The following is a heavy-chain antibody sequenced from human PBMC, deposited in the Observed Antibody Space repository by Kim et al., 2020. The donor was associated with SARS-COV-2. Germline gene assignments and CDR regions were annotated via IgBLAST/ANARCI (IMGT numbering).Heavy chain of an antibody. CDR2: GNIWVTP. CDR1: GGSSSSYY. Sequence: SETLSLTCTVSGGSSSSYYWIGIRPLLKSSLGGMGYGNIWVTPGMRLTLKGQTTRSVDTSKNQFSLKLSSVTAADTAVYYCARETYDYVFRLSWFDPWGQGTLVTVSS. CDR3: ARETYDYVFRLSWFDP. D-gene: IGHD3-16*01. J-gene: IGHJ5*02. V-gene: IGHV4-59*13.